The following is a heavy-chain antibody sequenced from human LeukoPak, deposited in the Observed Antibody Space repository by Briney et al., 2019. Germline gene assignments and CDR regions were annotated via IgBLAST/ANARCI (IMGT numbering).Heavy chain of an antibody. CDR1: GFTFSNYA. CDR3: ARGGVVGGTTYRYFDY. D-gene: IGHD1-26*01. J-gene: IGHJ4*02. Sequence: GGSLRLSCAASGFTFSNYAMHWVRQAPGKGLEWVALISYDASSKHHADSVKGRFTISRDNSKNTLSLQMNSLRPEDTAVYYCARGGVVGGTTYRYFDYWGQGTLVTVSS. V-gene: IGHV3-30*04. CDR2: ISYDASSK.